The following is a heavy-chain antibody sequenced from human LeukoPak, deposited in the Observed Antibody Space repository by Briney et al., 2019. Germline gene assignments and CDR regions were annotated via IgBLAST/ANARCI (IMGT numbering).Heavy chain of an antibody. CDR2: ISWDGGST. Sequence: GSLRLSCAASGFTFDDYTMHWVRQAPGKGLEWVSLISWDGGSTYYADSVKGRFTISRDNSKNSLYLQMNSLRTEDTALYYCAKADISDYGGDYGFFDYWGQGTLVTVSS. D-gene: IGHD4-23*01. J-gene: IGHJ4*02. V-gene: IGHV3-43*01. CDR3: AKADISDYGGDYGFFDY. CDR1: GFTFDDYT.